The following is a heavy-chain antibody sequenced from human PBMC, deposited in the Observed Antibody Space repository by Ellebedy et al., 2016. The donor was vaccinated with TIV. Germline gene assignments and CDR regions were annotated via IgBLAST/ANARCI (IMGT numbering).Heavy chain of an antibody. Sequence: GGSLRLXXAASGFTFSSYAMHWVRQAPGKGLEWVAVISYDGSNKYYADSVKGRFTISRDNSKNTLYLQMNSLRAEDTAVYYCARGNSYYYDSSGYPDYWGQGTLVTVSS. CDR1: GFTFSSYA. CDR3: ARGNSYYYDSSGYPDY. D-gene: IGHD3-22*01. V-gene: IGHV3-30-3*01. J-gene: IGHJ4*02. CDR2: ISYDGSNK.